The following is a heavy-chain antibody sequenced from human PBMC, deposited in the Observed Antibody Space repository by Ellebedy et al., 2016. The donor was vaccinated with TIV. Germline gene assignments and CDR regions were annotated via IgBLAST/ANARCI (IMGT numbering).Heavy chain of an antibody. CDR3: ARLPAANAPFDY. Sequence: SETLSLXXTVPGGSISSGGYYWSWIRQHPGKGLEWIGYIYYSGSTYYNPSLKSRVTISVDTSKNQFSLKLSSVTAADTAVYYCARLPAANAPFDYWGQGTLVTVSS. CDR1: GGSISSGGYY. J-gene: IGHJ4*02. CDR2: IYYSGST. D-gene: IGHD2-2*01. V-gene: IGHV4-31*03.